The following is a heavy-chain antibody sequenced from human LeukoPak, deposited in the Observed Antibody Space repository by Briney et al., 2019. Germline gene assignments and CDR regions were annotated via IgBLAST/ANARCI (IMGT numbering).Heavy chain of an antibody. CDR1: GFIFSSYA. CDR3: AKRGGTESFYYYYYMDV. Sequence: PGGSLRLSCAASGFIFSSYAMSWVRQAPGKGLEWVSAISGSGRSTYYADSVKGRLTVSRDNSKNTLDLEMNSLRAEDTAEYYCAKRGGTESFYYYYYMDVWGKGTTVTVSS. V-gene: IGHV3-23*01. CDR2: ISGSGRST. D-gene: IGHD2-15*01. J-gene: IGHJ6*03.